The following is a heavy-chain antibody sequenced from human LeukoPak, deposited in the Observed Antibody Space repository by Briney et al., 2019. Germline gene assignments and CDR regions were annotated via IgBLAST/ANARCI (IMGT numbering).Heavy chain of an antibody. CDR1: GFTFSTYA. CDR3: ATPGGEYYFDY. J-gene: IGHJ4*02. CDR2: IYSGGST. Sequence: GGSLRLSCAASGFTFSTYAMSWVRQAPGKGLEWVSVIYSGGSTYYADSVKGRFTISRDNSKNTLYLQMNSLRVEDTAVYYCATPGGEYYFDYWGQGTLVTVSS. V-gene: IGHV3-23*03. D-gene: IGHD3-16*01.